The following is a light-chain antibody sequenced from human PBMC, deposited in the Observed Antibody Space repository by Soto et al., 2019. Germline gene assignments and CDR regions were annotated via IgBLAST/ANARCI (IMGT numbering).Light chain of an antibody. CDR3: QQYDTYIT. CDR1: QSISTW. V-gene: IGKV1-5*01. Sequence: DIQMTQSPSTLSASVGDRVTITCRASQSISTWLAWYQQKPGKAPNLLIYDASTLESGVPSRFSGSGSGTEFTLTIAGLQPDDFATYYCQQYDTYITFGQGTRLEIK. CDR2: DAS. J-gene: IGKJ5*01.